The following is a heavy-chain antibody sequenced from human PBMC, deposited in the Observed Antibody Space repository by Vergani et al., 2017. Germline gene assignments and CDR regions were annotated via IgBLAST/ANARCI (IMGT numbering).Heavy chain of an antibody. J-gene: IGHJ4*02. V-gene: IGHV1-69*14. CDR1: GGTFSSYA. Sequence: QVQLVQSGAEVKKPGSSVKVSCKASGGTFSSYAISWVRQAPGQGLEWMGGIIPIFGTANYAQKFQGRVTITADKSTSTAYMELSSLRSEDTAVYYCARGHYYYDILTGYYKIYHFDYWGQGTLVTVSS. CDR3: ARGHYYYDILTGYYKIYHFDY. D-gene: IGHD3-9*01. CDR2: IIPIFGTA.